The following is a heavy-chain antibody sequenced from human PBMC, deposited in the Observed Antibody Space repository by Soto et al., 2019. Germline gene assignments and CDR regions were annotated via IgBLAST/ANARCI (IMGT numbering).Heavy chain of an antibody. CDR2: IYPGDSDT. CDR3: ARKDKSGYFNWFDP. CDR1: GYSFTTDW. Sequence: PGESLKISCKASGYSFTTDWIGWVRQMPGKGLEWMGIIYPGDSDTRYSPSFQGQVTISADRSTSTVFLQWASLKASDTAVYFCARKDKSGYFNWFDPWGQGTLVTVSS. V-gene: IGHV5-51*01. J-gene: IGHJ5*02. D-gene: IGHD3-22*01.